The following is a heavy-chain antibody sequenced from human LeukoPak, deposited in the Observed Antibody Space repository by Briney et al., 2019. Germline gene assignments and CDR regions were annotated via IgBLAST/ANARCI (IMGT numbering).Heavy chain of an antibody. CDR2: ISSSSSYI. CDR1: GFTFSSYA. CDR3: ARRSSEQWLVG. J-gene: IGHJ4*02. Sequence: GGSLRLSCAASGFTFSSYAMSWVRQAPGKRLEWVSSISSSSSYIYYADSVKGRFTISRDNAKNSLYLQMNSLRAEDTAVYYCARRSSEQWLVGWGQGTLVTVSS. D-gene: IGHD6-19*01. V-gene: IGHV3-21*01.